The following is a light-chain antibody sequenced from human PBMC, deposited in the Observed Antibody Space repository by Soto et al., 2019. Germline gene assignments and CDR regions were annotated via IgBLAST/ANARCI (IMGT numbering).Light chain of an antibody. CDR1: QSVSSN. J-gene: IGKJ5*01. Sequence: ELVKTQSPATLSVSPGERATLSCRASQSVSSNLAWYQQKPGQAPRLLIYDASNRATGIPARFSGSGSGTDFTLTISSLEPEDFAVYYCQQRSNWPPITFGQGTRLEI. V-gene: IGKV3-11*01. CDR3: QQRSNWPPIT. CDR2: DAS.